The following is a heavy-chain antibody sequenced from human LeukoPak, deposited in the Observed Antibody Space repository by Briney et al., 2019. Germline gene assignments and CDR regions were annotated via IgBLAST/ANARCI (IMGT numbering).Heavy chain of an antibody. CDR1: GGSISSSSYY. J-gene: IGHJ4*02. Sequence: SETLSLTCTVSGGSISSSSYYWGWIRQPPGKGLEWIGEIYHSGSTNYNPSLKSRVTISVDKSKNQFSLKLSSVTAADTAVYYCASRTYGSGSWYFDYWGQGTLVTVSS. CDR3: ASRTYGSGSWYFDY. V-gene: IGHV4-39*07. D-gene: IGHD3-10*01. CDR2: IYHSGST.